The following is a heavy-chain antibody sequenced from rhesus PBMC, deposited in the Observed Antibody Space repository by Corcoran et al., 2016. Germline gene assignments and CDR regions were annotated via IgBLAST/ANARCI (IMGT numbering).Heavy chain of an antibody. V-gene: IGHV4-127*01. CDR3: TRGGDPVD. CDR2: IGGESDLT. D-gene: IGHD5-42*01. CDR1: DFSISGTYG. Sequence: QAQLRESGPGLLKPSETLFLTCTLSDFSISGTYGWNWIRQSPGKGLEWIGFIGGESDLTYYNSFFKSRVTISKDTSKNKFFLTLTTMTAADTAVYYCTRGGDPVDWGQGVLVTVSS. J-gene: IGHJ4*01.